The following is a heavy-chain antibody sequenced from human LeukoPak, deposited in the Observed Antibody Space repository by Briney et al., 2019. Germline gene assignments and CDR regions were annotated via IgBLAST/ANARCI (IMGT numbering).Heavy chain of an antibody. CDR1: GFTFSNYG. D-gene: IGHD4-17*01. Sequence: GGSLRLSCAASGFTFSNYGMYWVRQAPGKGLEWVSAISGSGGSTYYADSVKGRFTISRDNSKNTLYLQMNSLRAEDTAVYYCAKEATVTTSYYMDVWGKGTTVTVSS. CDR3: AKEATVTTSYYMDV. V-gene: IGHV3-23*01. CDR2: ISGSGGST. J-gene: IGHJ6*03.